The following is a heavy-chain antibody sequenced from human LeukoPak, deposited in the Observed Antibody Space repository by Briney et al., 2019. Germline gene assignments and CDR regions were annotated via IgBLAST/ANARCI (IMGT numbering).Heavy chain of an antibody. J-gene: IGHJ5*02. V-gene: IGHV2-5*02. CDR2: IYWDDDK. CDR3: AHNLLWGGLCWFDP. D-gene: IGHD3-16*01. CDR1: GFSLSTSGVG. Sequence: ESGPTLVKPTQTLTLTCTFSGFSLSTSGVGVGWIRQPPGKALEWLALIYWDDDKRYSPSLKSRLTITKDTSKNQVVLTMTNMEPVDTATYYCAHNLLWGGLCWFDPWGQGTLVTVSS.